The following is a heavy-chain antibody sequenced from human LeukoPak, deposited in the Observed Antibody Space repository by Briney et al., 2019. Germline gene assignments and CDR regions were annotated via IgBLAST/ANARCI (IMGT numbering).Heavy chain of an antibody. V-gene: IGHV1-8*01. Sequence: ASVKVSCKASGYTFTSYDINWVRQATGQGLEWMGWMNPNSGNTGYAQKFQGRVTMTRNTSISTAYMELSSLRSEDTAVYYCARGIISRHRNRYYFDYWGQGTLVTVFS. CDR2: MNPNSGNT. CDR3: ARGIISRHRNRYYFDY. CDR1: GYTFTSYD. D-gene: IGHD1-14*01. J-gene: IGHJ4*02.